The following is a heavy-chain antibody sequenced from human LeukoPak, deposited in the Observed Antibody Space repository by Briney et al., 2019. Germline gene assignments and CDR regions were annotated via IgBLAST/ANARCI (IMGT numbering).Heavy chain of an antibody. CDR3: ARVDQWLDYYFDY. CDR2: IYTSGST. V-gene: IGHV4-61*02. Sequence: PSETLSLTCTVSGDFIGSGSYYWSWIRQPAGKGLEWIGRIYTSGSTNYNPSLKSRVTISVDTSKNQFSLKLRSVTAADTAVYYCARVDQWLDYYFDYWGQGTLVTVSS. CDR1: GDFIGSGSYY. J-gene: IGHJ4*02. D-gene: IGHD6-19*01.